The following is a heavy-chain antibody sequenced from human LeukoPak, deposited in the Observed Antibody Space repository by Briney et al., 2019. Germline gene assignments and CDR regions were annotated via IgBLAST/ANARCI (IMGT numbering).Heavy chain of an antibody. CDR3: ARGVGGYLGGIDY. J-gene: IGHJ4*02. CDR1: GFTFSSYS. CDR2: ISSSSSYI. V-gene: IGHV3-21*01. D-gene: IGHD1-26*01. Sequence: SGGSLRLSCAASGFTFSSYSMNWVRQAPGKGLEWVSSISSSSSYIYYADSVKGRFTISRDNAKNSLYLQMNSLRAEDTAVYYCARGVGGYLGGIDYWGQGTLVTVSS.